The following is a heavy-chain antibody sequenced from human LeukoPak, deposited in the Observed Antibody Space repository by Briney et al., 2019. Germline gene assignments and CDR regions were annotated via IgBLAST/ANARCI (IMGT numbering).Heavy chain of an antibody. V-gene: IGHV4-4*09. J-gene: IGHJ4*02. Sequence: PSETLSLTCAVYGGSFSGYYWSWIRQPPGKGLEWIGYIYTSGSTNYNPSLKSRVTISVDTSKNQFSLKLSSVTAADTAVYYCASSSIAARIFDYWGQGTLVTVSS. CDR1: GGSFSGYY. CDR2: IYTSGST. CDR3: ASSSIAARIFDY. D-gene: IGHD6-6*01.